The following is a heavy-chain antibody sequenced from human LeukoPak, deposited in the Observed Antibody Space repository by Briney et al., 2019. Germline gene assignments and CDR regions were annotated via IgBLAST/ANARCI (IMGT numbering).Heavy chain of an antibody. CDR3: ARVRVLWFGEPSGMDV. D-gene: IGHD3-10*01. CDR2: MNPNSGNT. Sequence: ASVKVSCKASGYTFTSYDINWVRQATGQGLEWMGWMNPNSGNTGYAQKFQGRVTMTRNTSISTAYMELSSLRSEDTAVYYCARVRVLWFGEPSGMDVWGQGTTVTVSS. V-gene: IGHV1-8*01. CDR1: GYTFTSYD. J-gene: IGHJ6*02.